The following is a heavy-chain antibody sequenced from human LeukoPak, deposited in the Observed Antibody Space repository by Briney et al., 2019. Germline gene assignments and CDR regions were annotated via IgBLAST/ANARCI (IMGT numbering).Heavy chain of an antibody. CDR3: ARLDDFWSGWNAFDI. V-gene: IGHV4-39*01. CDR1: GGSISSYY. D-gene: IGHD3-3*01. Sequence: PSETRSLTCTASGGSISSYYWSWIRQPPGKGLEWIGSIYYSGSTYYNPSLKSRVTISVDTSKNQFSLKLSSVTAADTAVYYCARLDDFWSGWNAFDIWGQGTMVTVSS. CDR2: IYYSGST. J-gene: IGHJ3*02.